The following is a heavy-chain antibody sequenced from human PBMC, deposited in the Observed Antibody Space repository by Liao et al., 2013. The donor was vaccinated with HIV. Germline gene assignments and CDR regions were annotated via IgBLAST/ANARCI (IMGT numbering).Heavy chain of an antibody. CDR1: GGSSSSYY. CDR2: IYTSGST. V-gene: IGHV4-4*07. Sequence: QVQLQESGPGLVKPSETLSLTCTVSGGSSSSYYWTWIRQPAGKGLEWIGRIYTSGSTNYNPSLKSRVTMSVDASKKQFSLKLRSVTAADTAVYYCAREALYFYYMDVWGKGATVTVSS. CDR3: AREALYFYYMDV. J-gene: IGHJ6*03.